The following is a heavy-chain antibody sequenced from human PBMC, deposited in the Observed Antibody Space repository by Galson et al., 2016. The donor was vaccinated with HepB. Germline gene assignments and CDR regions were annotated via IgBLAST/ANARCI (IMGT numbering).Heavy chain of an antibody. CDR2: IKRGGPK. CDR3: ARSTVTNGMDV. CDR1: GFTGNGNY. D-gene: IGHD4-17*01. J-gene: IGHJ6*02. V-gene: IGHV3-53*01. Sequence: SLRLSCAASGFTGNGNYMTWVRRAPGKGLEWVAVIKRGGPKYYADSVKGRLTFFGDVYTKKLYLQMDSLRAEDTAVYYCARSTVTNGMDVWGQGTTVTVS.